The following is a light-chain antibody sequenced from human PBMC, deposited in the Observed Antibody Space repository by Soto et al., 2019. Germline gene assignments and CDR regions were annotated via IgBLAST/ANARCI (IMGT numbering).Light chain of an antibody. Sequence: DIQMTQPPSSLSASVGDRVTITCRAGQGISGYLNWYQQKPGKAPKLLIYAASSFQSGVPSRFSGSGSGTDFTLTISCLQPEDFATYYCQLSYSTPLTFGGGTKVDIK. CDR1: QGISGY. CDR2: AAS. CDR3: QLSYSTPLT. J-gene: IGKJ4*01. V-gene: IGKV1-39*01.